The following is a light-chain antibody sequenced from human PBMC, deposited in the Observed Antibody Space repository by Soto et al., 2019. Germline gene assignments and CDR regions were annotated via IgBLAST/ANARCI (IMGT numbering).Light chain of an antibody. Sequence: EVVMTQSPVTLSVSPGERATLSCRASQSVGGDLAWYQQTPGQTPRLLIYGAVARTTGVAARFSGAGSGTEFTLTVDSLQSEDVAIYYCHQYNAWPRTFGQGTKLEI. J-gene: IGKJ2*01. CDR1: QSVGGD. V-gene: IGKV3-15*01. CDR3: HQYNAWPRT. CDR2: GAV.